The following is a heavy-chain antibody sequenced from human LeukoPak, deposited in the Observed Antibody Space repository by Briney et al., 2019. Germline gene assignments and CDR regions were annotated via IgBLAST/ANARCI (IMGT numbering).Heavy chain of an antibody. CDR1: GFTFSSYW. CDR2: INSDGSST. CDR3: ASGRSRIYDFWSGYYYYYGMDV. V-gene: IGHV3-74*01. J-gene: IGHJ6*02. D-gene: IGHD3-3*01. Sequence: GGSLRLSCAASGFTFSSYWMHWVRQAPGKGLVWVSRINSDGSSTSYADSVKGRFTISRDNAKNTLYLQMSSLRAEDTAVYYCASGRSRIYDFWSGYYYYYGMDVWGQGTTVTVSS.